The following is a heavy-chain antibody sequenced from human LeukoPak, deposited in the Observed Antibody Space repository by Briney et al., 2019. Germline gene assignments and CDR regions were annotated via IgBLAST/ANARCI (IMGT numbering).Heavy chain of an antibody. J-gene: IGHJ4*02. V-gene: IGHV3-48*01. CDR2: ISRNSSTI. CDR3: VRARGFGYSSGWYLYHFDY. D-gene: IGHD6-19*01. Sequence: GGSLRLSCAASGFTFSSYSMNWVRQAPGKGLEWVSYISRNSSTIYCADSVKGRFTISRNNAKNSLYLQKNSLRAEDTAVYYCVRARGFGYSSGWYLYHFDYWGQGTLVTVSS. CDR1: GFTFSSYS.